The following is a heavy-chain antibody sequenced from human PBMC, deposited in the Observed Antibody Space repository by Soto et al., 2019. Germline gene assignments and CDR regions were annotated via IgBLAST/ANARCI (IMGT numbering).Heavy chain of an antibody. CDR3: ARAQLAAAGDYDY. CDR1: GGTFSSYT. V-gene: IGHV1-69*02. J-gene: IGHJ4*02. Sequence: QVQLVQSGAEVKKPGSSVKVSCKASGGTFSSYTISWVRQAPGQGLEWMGRIIPILGIANYAQKFQGRVTMTADKSTSTAYMELSSLRSEDTAVYYCARAQLAAAGDYDYWGQGTLVTVSS. CDR2: IIPILGIA. D-gene: IGHD6-13*01.